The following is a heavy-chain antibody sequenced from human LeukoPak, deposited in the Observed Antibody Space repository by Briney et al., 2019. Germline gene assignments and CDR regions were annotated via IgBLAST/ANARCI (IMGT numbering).Heavy chain of an antibody. V-gene: IGHV1-2*06. D-gene: IGHD2-2*01. Sequence: ASVKVSCKASGYTFTGYYMHWVRQAPGQGLEWMGRINPNSGGTNYAQKFQGRVTMTRDTSISTAYMELSRLRSDDTAVYYCARDGGDIVVVPAAVDYWGQGTLVTVSS. J-gene: IGHJ4*02. CDR1: GYTFTGYY. CDR3: ARDGGDIVVVPAAVDY. CDR2: INPNSGGT.